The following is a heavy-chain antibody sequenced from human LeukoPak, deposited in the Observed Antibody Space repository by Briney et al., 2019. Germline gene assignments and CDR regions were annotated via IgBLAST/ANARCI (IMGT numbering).Heavy chain of an antibody. J-gene: IGHJ6*02. Sequence: GGSLRLSCAASGFTFDEYAMHWVRQAPGKGLEWVSLISGDGGSTHYAESVKGRFTNSRDNRKNSLHLQMNSLRTEDTALYYCAKDSSSRSLTRYYYYGMDVWGQGTTVTVSS. D-gene: IGHD6-13*01. CDR2: ISGDGGST. V-gene: IGHV3-43*02. CDR1: GFTFDEYA. CDR3: AKDSSSRSLTRYYYYGMDV.